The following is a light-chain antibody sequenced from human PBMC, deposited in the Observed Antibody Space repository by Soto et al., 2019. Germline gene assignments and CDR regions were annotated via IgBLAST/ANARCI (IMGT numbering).Light chain of an antibody. CDR2: SAS. CDR3: HQYGSSPLT. J-gene: IGKJ3*01. V-gene: IGKV3-20*01. CDR1: QSVNSTF. Sequence: EIVLTQSPCTLSLSPGERATLSCRASQSVNSTFLAWYQQKPGQAPRLLIYSASSRATGIPDRFSGSGSGTDFTLTISRLEPEDFAVYYCHQYGSSPLTFGPGTKVDI.